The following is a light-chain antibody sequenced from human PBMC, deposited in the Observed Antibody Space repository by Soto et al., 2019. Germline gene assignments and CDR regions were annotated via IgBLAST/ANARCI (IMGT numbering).Light chain of an antibody. J-gene: IGKJ4*01. CDR3: QQVRSYPST. Sequence: IQLTQSPSSLSASVGDRDTITCRASQDISSYLAWYQQKPGKAPNLLIYAASTLQSGVPSRFSASGVGTDFTLTISSLQAEDFATYYCQQVRSYPSTFGGGTKVDIK. CDR2: AAS. V-gene: IGKV1-9*01. CDR1: QDISSY.